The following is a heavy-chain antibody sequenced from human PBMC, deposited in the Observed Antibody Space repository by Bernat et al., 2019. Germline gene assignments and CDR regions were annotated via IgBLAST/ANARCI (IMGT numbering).Heavy chain of an antibody. J-gene: IGHJ6*03. Sequence: EVRLVESGGDLVQPGGSLRLSCAASVFTFGTFAMSWVRQAPGQGLEWVSAMTGGGTTYYADSVKGRVIISRDNAKNMLFMQMNSLPAEDTAVYYCAKFRGQLIRNYYMCAWGEGTTVTVS. CDR2: MTGGGTT. CDR3: AKFRGQLIRNYYMCA. V-gene: IGHV3-23*04. CDR1: VFTFGTFA. D-gene: IGHD2-21*01.